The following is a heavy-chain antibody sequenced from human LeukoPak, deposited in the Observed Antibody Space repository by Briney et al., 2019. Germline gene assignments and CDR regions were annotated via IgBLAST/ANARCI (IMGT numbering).Heavy chain of an antibody. Sequence: SVKVSCKASGDTFSNYAITWVRQAPGQGLGWMGGIIPSFGIVNYAQKFQGRVTITADESTSTAYMELSSLRSEDTAVYYCAREGPMDYWGQGTLVTVSS. CDR3: AREGPMDY. D-gene: IGHD2-2*01. CDR2: IIPSFGIV. CDR1: GDTFSNYA. J-gene: IGHJ4*02. V-gene: IGHV1-69*13.